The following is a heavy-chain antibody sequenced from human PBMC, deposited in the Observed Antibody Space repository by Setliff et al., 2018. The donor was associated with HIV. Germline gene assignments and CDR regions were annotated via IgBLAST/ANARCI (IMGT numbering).Heavy chain of an antibody. V-gene: IGHV3-48*01. CDR3: ARLREYYSYGMDV. Sequence: GESLRLSCAASGFTFSKYSMNWVRQAPGKGLEWVSYIGSSGSTIYYADSVKGRFTSSRDNARNSLFLQMNSLRAEDTAVYYCARLREYYSYGMDVWGQGTTVTVSS. CDR2: IGSSGSTI. CDR1: GFTFSKYS. J-gene: IGHJ6*02.